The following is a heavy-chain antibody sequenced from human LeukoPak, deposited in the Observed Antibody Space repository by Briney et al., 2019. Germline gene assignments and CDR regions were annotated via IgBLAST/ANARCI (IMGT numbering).Heavy chain of an antibody. D-gene: IGHD2-15*01. Sequence: GGSLRLSCAASGFTFSSYGMHWVRQAPGKGLEWVAVISYDGSNKYYADSVKGRFTISRDNSKNTLYLQMNSPRAEDTAVYYCARDCSGGSCVWEYYYGMDVWGQGTTVTVSS. V-gene: IGHV3-30*03. CDR1: GFTFSSYG. CDR2: ISYDGSNK. CDR3: ARDCSGGSCVWEYYYGMDV. J-gene: IGHJ6*02.